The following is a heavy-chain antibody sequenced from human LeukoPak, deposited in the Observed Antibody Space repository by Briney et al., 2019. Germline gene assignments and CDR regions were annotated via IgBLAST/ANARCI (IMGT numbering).Heavy chain of an antibody. J-gene: IGHJ4*02. D-gene: IGHD3-9*01. V-gene: IGHV3-9*01. Sequence: PGGSLRLSCAASGFTFDDYAMHWVRQAPGKGLEWVSGINWNSGTIGYADSVKGRFTISRDNAKNSLYLQMSSLRAEDTALYYCAKDIYYDITQPLDWGQGTLVTVSS. CDR3: AKDIYYDITQPLD. CDR1: GFTFDDYA. CDR2: INWNSGTI.